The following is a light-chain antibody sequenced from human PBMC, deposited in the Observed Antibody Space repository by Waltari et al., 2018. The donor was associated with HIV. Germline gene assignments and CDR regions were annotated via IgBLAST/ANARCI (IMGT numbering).Light chain of an antibody. J-gene: IGLJ3*02. V-gene: IGLV1-47*02. CDR3: ATWDGSLSVVL. CDR1: SSNLGTNY. Sequence: QSELTQPPSASGTSGQRVTISCSGSSSNLGTNYASWYQKVPGKAPKLLIYSNNQRPSGVPDRFSGSKSGTSASLAISGLRSDDEADYYCATWDGSLSVVLFGGGTKLTVL. CDR2: SNN.